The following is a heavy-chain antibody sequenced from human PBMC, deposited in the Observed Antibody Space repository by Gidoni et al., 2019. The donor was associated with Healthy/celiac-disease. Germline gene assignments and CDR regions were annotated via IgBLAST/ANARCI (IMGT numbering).Heavy chain of an antibody. CDR1: GFPFDDYA. D-gene: IGHD1-26*01. V-gene: IGHV3-9*01. J-gene: IGHJ4*02. Sequence: EVQLVESGGGLVQPGRSLRRSCAASGFPFDDYAMHWVRQAPGKGLEWVSGISWNSGSIGYADSVKGRFTISRDNAKNSLYLQMNSLRAEDTALYYCAKGFRVGLHYFDYWGQGTLVTVSS. CDR2: ISWNSGSI. CDR3: AKGFRVGLHYFDY.